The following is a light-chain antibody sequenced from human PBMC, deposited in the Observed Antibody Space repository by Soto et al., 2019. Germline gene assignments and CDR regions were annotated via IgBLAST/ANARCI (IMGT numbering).Light chain of an antibody. J-gene: IGKJ4*01. V-gene: IGKV3-11*01. Sequence: EILMTQSPATVSVSPGERATLSCRASQSVSRKLAWYQHKPGQAPRLLIYDTSNRATGIPARFSGSGSGTDFTLTISSLEPEDFAVYYCQQRSNWPLTFGGGTKVDIK. CDR1: QSVSRK. CDR2: DTS. CDR3: QQRSNWPLT.